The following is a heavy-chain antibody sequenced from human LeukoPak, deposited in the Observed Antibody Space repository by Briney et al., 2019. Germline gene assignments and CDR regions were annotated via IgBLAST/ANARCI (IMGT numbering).Heavy chain of an antibody. CDR3: ARMDQTLSIVVVTAIQDHWYFDL. CDR2: IYYSGST. Sequence: KASETLSLTCTVSGGSISSYYWSWIRQPPGKGLEWIGYIYYSGSTNYNPSLKSRVTISVDTSKNQFSLKLSSVTAADTAVYYCARMDQTLSIVVVTAIQDHWYFDLWGRGTLVTVSS. CDR1: GGSISSYY. J-gene: IGHJ2*01. D-gene: IGHD2-21*02. V-gene: IGHV4-59*01.